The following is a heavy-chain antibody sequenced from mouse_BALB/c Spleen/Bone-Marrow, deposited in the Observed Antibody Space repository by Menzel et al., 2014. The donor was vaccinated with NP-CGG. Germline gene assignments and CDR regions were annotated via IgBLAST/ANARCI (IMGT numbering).Heavy chain of an antibody. D-gene: IGHD1-1*01. CDR2: IYPGNSDT. CDR3: TRFGSTYDWYFDV. Sequence: EVKLMESGTVLARPGASVKMSCKASGYSFTIYWMHWVKQRPGQGLEWIGAIYPGNSDTSYNQKFKGKAKLTAVTSASTAYMELSSLTIEDSAVYYCTRFGSTYDWYFDVWGAGTTVTVSS. J-gene: IGHJ1*01. CDR1: GYSFTIYW. V-gene: IGHV1-5*01.